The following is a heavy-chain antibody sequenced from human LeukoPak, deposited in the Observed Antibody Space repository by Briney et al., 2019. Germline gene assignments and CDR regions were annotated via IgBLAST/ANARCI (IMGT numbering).Heavy chain of an antibody. V-gene: IGHV1-2*02. D-gene: IGHD1-1*01. Sequence: ASVEVSCKASGYTFTDYYMQWVRQAPGQGLEWMGWINPKTGVTEYAQKFQGRVTMTKDTSISTGYMELSRLRSDDTAVYYCARGSGSYYMDVWGKGTTVTVSS. CDR3: ARGSGSYYMDV. CDR1: GYTFTDYY. J-gene: IGHJ6*03. CDR2: INPKTGVT.